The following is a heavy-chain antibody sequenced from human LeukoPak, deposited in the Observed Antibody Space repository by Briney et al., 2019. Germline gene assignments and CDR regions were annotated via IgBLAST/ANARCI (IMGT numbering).Heavy chain of an antibody. Sequence: ASVKVSCKASGYTFTGYYMHWVRQAPGQGLEWMGWINPNSGGTNYAQKPQGRVTMTRDTSISTAYMELSRLRSDDTAVYYCARDKGFTVIVSDYWGQGTLVTVSS. CDR3: ARDKGFTVIVSDY. V-gene: IGHV1-2*02. CDR1: GYTFTGYY. D-gene: IGHD4-17*01. CDR2: INPNSGGT. J-gene: IGHJ4*02.